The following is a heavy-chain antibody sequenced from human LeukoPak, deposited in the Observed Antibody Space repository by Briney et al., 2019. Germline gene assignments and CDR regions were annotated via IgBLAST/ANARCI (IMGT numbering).Heavy chain of an antibody. Sequence: SETLSLTCTVSGGSISSYYWTWIRQPAGKGLEWIGRVYTSGSTNYNPSLKSRVTMSVDTSKNQFSLKMNSVTAADTAVYYCASRIAAAGYYYYYYAIDVWGQGTTVTVSS. CDR2: VYTSGST. D-gene: IGHD6-13*01. CDR1: GGSISSYY. CDR3: ASRIAAAGYYYYYYAIDV. V-gene: IGHV4-4*07. J-gene: IGHJ6*02.